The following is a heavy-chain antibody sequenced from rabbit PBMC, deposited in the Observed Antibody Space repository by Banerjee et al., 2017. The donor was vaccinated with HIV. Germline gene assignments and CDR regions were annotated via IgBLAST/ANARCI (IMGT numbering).Heavy chain of an antibody. J-gene: IGHJ4*01. CDR3: ARDLAGVAGWNFNL. Sequence: QQLEESGGGLVKPGASLTLTCTASGFSFSGNYYMCWVRQAPGKGLDWIACVYPGDSGVTYSASWAKGRFTISKASSTTVTLQMTSLTDADTATYFCARDLAGVAGWNFNLWGPGTLVTVS. V-gene: IGHV1S40*01. D-gene: IGHD4-1*01. CDR1: GFSFSGNYY. CDR2: VYPGDSGVT.